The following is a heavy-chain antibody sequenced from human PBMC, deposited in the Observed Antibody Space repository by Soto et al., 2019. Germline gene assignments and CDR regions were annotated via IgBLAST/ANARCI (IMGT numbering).Heavy chain of an antibody. CDR1: GFSLSTSGVG. CDR3: AHRAKWLRSPYYFDY. Sequence: SGPTLVNPPQTLTLTCTFSGFSLSTSGVGVGWIRQPPGKALEWLALIYWNDDKRYSPSLKSRLTITKDTSKNQVVLTMTNMDPVDTATYYCAHRAKWLRSPYYFDYWGQGTLVTVSS. J-gene: IGHJ4*02. D-gene: IGHD5-12*01. CDR2: IYWNDDK. V-gene: IGHV2-5*01.